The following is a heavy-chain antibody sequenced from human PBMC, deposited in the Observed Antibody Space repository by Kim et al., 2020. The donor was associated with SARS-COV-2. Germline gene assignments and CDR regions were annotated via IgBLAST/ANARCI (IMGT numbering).Heavy chain of an antibody. V-gene: IGHV5-51*01. CDR2: IYPGDSDT. CDR1: GYSFTSYW. D-gene: IGHD3-10*01. CDR3: ATVLLWFGESLPAYFDY. J-gene: IGHJ4*02. Sequence: GESLKISCKGSGYSFTSYWIGWVRQMPGKGLEWMGIIYPGDSDTRYSPSFQGQVTISADKSISTAYLQWSSLKASDTAMYYCATVLLWFGESLPAYFDYWGQGTLVTVSS.